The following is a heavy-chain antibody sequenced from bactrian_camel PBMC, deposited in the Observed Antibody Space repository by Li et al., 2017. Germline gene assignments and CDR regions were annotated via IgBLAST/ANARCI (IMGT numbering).Heavy chain of an antibody. CDR2: IGPGGDVS. Sequence: HVQLVESGGGLARPGESLRLSCVASGLTFRSAVMSWFRQAPGKENEQILGIGPGGDVSYDADSVKGRFSISQDDAQGTVYLQLNNLQPEDTGMYYCAAGHWGGRCFPAAGYRGQGTQVTVS. CDR3: AAGHWGGRCFPAAGY. CDR1: GLTFRSAV. J-gene: IGHJ6*01. V-gene: IGHV3S1*01. D-gene: IGHD5*01.